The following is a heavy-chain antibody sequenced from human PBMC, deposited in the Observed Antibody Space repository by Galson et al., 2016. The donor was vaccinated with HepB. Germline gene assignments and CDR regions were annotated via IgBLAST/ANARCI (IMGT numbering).Heavy chain of an antibody. D-gene: IGHD2-15*01. Sequence: SETLSLTCTVSGGSISSSNYYWAWIRQPPGKGLEWIGSISDSGNTYYNPSLKSRVTISVDTSKNQFSLKLTSVTAADTAVYYCARDVRGLGYWGQGTLVTVSP. J-gene: IGHJ4*02. V-gene: IGHV4-39*07. CDR2: ISDSGNT. CDR1: GGSISSSNYY. CDR3: ARDVRGLGY.